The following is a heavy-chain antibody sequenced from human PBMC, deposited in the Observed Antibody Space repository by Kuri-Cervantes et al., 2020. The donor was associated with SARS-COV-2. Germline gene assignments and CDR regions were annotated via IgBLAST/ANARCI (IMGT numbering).Heavy chain of an antibody. J-gene: IGHJ5*02. CDR1: GFTFIGHA. CDR3: ARDPTAHYDFWTGYYGNNWFDP. V-gene: IGHV3-23*01. Sequence: GGSLRLSCAASGFTFIGHAMNWVRQAPWKGLEWVSGISGSGGRTYYADSVKGRFTISRDNSKNTLYLEMNSLRAEDTAVYYCARDPTAHYDFWTGYYGNNWFDPWGQGTLVTVSS. D-gene: IGHD3-3*01. CDR2: ISGSGGRT.